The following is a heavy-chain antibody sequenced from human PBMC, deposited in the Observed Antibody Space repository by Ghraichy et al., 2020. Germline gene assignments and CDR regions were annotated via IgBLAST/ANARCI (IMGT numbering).Heavy chain of an antibody. V-gene: IGHV3-7*01. CDR3: ARDPLARDGYSSLDY. D-gene: IGHD5-24*01. CDR1: GFTFRSYW. CDR2: IKEDGSET. Sequence: GSLRLSCAASGFTFRSYWMSWVRQAPGTGLEWVANIKEDGSETGYVDSVKGRFTISRDNAKNSLYLQMNSLRAEDTAVYYCARDPLARDGYSSLDYWGQGTLVTVSS. J-gene: IGHJ4*02.